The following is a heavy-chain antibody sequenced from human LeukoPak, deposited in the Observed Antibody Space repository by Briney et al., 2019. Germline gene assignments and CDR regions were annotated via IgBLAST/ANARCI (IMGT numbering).Heavy chain of an antibody. CDR3: ARRDGYDSTTFDY. J-gene: IGHJ4*02. CDR1: GYSVSIYW. Sequence: GKSLKISFKGSGYSVSIYWIGWMRQMPSKKLEWMGIIYHGDSDTRYSPSFQGQVTISADKSISTAYLQWSILKASDTAMYYCARRDGYDSTTFDYWGQGTLVTVSS. D-gene: IGHD5-24*01. V-gene: IGHV5-51*01. CDR2: IYHGDSDT.